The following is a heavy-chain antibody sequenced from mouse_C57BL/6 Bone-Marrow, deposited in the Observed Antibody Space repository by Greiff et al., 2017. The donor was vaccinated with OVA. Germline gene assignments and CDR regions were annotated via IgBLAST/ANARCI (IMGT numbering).Heavy chain of an antibody. Sequence: VQLQQSGAELARPGASVKLSCKASGYTFTSYGISWVKQRTGQGLEWIGEIYPRSGNTYYNEKFKGKATLTADKSSSTAYMELRSLTSEDSAVYFCARGTGTGGWYFDVWGTGTTVTVSS. CDR3: ARGTGTGGWYFDV. J-gene: IGHJ1*03. CDR1: GYTFTSYG. V-gene: IGHV1-81*01. D-gene: IGHD4-1*01. CDR2: IYPRSGNT.